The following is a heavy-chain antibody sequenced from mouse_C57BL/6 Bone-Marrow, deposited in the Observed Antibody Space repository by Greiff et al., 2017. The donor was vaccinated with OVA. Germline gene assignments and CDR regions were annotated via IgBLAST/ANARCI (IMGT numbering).Heavy chain of an antibody. V-gene: IGHV3-6*01. J-gene: IGHJ3*01. CDR3: ARDHDSNGPAY. D-gene: IGHD2-5*01. Sequence: EVQRVESGPGLVKPSQSLSLTCSVSGYSITSGYYWNWIRQFPGNQLEWRGYIRYDGSTNYNPTLKNRTSLTRDTSTNQCCLKLNAVTTEDTATYYCARDHDSNGPAYWGQGTLVTVSA. CDR1: GYSITSGYY. CDR2: IRYDGST.